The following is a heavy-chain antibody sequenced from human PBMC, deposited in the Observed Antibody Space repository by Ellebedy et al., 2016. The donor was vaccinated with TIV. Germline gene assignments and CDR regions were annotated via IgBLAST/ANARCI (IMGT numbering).Heavy chain of an antibody. V-gene: IGHV3-74*01. CDR1: GFTFSSYG. CDR2: INSDGSST. J-gene: IGHJ6*02. D-gene: IGHD5-18*01. CDR3: ARRGYSYGYFYYGMDV. Sequence: GGSLRLSXAASGFTFSSYGMHWVRQAPGKGLVWVSRINSDGSSTSYADSVKGRFTISRDNAKNTLYLQMNSLRAEDTAVYYCARRGYSYGYFYYGMDVWGQGTTVTVSS.